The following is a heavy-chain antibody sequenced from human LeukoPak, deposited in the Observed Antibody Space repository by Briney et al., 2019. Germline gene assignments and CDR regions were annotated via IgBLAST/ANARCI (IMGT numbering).Heavy chain of an antibody. D-gene: IGHD3-10*01. CDR1: GGSFSGYY. J-gene: IGHJ4*02. Sequence: SETLSLTCAVYGGSFSGYYWSWIRQPPGKGLEWIGEINHSGSTNYNPSLKSRVTISVDTSKNQFSLKLSSVTAADTAVYYCARGPILWFGVFRGKFDYWGQGTLVTVSS. CDR2: INHSGST. V-gene: IGHV4-34*01. CDR3: ARGPILWFGVFRGKFDY.